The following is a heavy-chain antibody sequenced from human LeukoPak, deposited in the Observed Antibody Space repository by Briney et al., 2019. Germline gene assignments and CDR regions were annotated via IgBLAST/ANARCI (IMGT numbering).Heavy chain of an antibody. Sequence: GGSLRLSCAASGFTVSSNYMSWVRQAPGKGLEWVSVIYSGGSTYYADSVKGRFTISRDNSKNTLYLQMNSLRAEDTAVYYCARDTSLYDFWSGYIGSANYYYGMDVWGQGTTVTVSS. V-gene: IGHV3-66*01. J-gene: IGHJ6*02. CDR3: ARDTSLYDFWSGYIGSANYYYGMDV. D-gene: IGHD3-3*01. CDR2: IYSGGST. CDR1: GFTVSSNY.